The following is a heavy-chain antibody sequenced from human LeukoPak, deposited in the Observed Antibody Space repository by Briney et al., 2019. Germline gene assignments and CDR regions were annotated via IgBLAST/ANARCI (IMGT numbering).Heavy chain of an antibody. J-gene: IGHJ5*02. CDR1: GGSISSYY. V-gene: IGHV4-4*07. CDR2: IYTSGST. Sequence: SETLSLTCTVSGGSISSYYWSWIRQPAGKGLEWIGRIYTSGSTNYNPSLKSRVTMSVDTSKNQFSLKLSSVTAADTAVYYCARELYDILTGYENWFDPWGQGTLVTVSS. D-gene: IGHD3-9*01. CDR3: ARELYDILTGYENWFDP.